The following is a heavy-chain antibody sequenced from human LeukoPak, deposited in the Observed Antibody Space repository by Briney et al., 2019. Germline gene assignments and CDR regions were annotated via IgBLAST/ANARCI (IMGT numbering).Heavy chain of an antibody. CDR1: GGSFSGYY. CDR2: INHSGST. V-gene: IGHV4-34*01. J-gene: IGHJ4*02. CDR3: ASEEVYGSGHPFDY. Sequence: SETLSLTCAVYGGSFSGYYWSWIRQPPGKGLEWIGEINHSGSTNYNPSLKSRVTISVDTSKNQFSLKLSSVTAADTAVYYCASEEVYGSGHPFDYWGQGTLVTVSS. D-gene: IGHD6-19*01.